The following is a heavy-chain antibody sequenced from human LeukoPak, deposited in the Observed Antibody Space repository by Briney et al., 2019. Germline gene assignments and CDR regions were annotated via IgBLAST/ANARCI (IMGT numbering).Heavy chain of an antibody. Sequence: PGGSLRLSRAASGFTFSNYAMSWVRQAPGKGLEWVSAISGSGGSTYYADSVKGRFTISRDNSKNTLYLQMNSLRAEDTAVYYCAKSSHISIGGRTLNWFDPWGQGTLVTVSS. V-gene: IGHV3-23*01. CDR2: ISGSGGST. CDR3: AKSSHISIGGRTLNWFDP. D-gene: IGHD3-3*01. CDR1: GFTFSNYA. J-gene: IGHJ5*02.